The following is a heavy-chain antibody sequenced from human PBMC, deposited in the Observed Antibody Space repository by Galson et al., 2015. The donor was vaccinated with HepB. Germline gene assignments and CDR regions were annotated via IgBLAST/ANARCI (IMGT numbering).Heavy chain of an antibody. J-gene: IGHJ4*02. Sequence: LRLSCAASGFTFSSLGMTWVRQAPGKGLECVSAIGVNAGSTDYADSVKGRFTISGDNSKNMLYLQMNNLRAEDTAVYYCAKGTTNIDYWGQGTLVIVSS. CDR1: GFTFSSLG. CDR3: AKGTTNIDY. D-gene: IGHD1-1*01. CDR2: IGVNAGST. V-gene: IGHV3-23*01.